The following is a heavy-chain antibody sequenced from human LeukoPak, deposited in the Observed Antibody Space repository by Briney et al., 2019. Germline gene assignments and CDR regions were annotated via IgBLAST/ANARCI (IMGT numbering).Heavy chain of an antibody. J-gene: IGHJ3*02. CDR2: IYSGGDK. CDR1: GLTLSSNY. CDR3: ARDRRSLDAFDI. V-gene: IGHV3-53*01. Sequence: PGESLTLSCAASGLTLSSNYMSWVRQAPGKGLERVSVIYSGGDKYYADSVKGRFTISRDNSKNTLYLQMNSLRAEDTAVYYCARDRRSLDAFDIWGQGTMVTVSS.